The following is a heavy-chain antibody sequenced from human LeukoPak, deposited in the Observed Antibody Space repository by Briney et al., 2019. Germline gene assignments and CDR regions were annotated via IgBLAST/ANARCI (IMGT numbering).Heavy chain of an antibody. V-gene: IGHV4-34*01. CDR3: ASRLYYDFWSGYSTSNPHFDN. D-gene: IGHD3-3*01. CDR2: INHSGST. Sequence: NPSETLSLTCAVYGGSFSGYYWSWIRQPPGKGLEWIGEINHSGSTNYNPSLKSRVTISVDTSKNQFSLKLSSVTAADTAVYYCASRLYYDFWSGYSTSNPHFDNWGQETLVTVSS. J-gene: IGHJ4*02. CDR1: GGSFSGYY.